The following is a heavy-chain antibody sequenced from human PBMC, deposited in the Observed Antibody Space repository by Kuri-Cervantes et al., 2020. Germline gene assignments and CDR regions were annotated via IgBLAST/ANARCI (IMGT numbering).Heavy chain of an antibody. V-gene: IGHV4-59*01. CDR2: IYYSGST. CDR3: ARLPVNYDFWSGRALPDAFDI. D-gene: IGHD3-3*01. J-gene: IGHJ3*02. CDR1: GGSFSGYY. Sequence: GSLRLSCAVYGGSFSGYYWSWIRQPPGKGLEWIGYIYYSGSTNYNPSLKSRVTISVDTSKNQFSLKLSSVTAADTAVYYCARLPVNYDFWSGRALPDAFDIWGQGTMVTVSS.